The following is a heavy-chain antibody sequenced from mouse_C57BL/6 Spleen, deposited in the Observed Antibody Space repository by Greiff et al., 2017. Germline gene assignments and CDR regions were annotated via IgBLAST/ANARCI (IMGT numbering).Heavy chain of an antibody. J-gene: IGHJ2*01. CDR3: ARSKAVYGSSNYFDY. CDR2: INPNNGGT. Sequence: EVKLQQSGPELVKPGASVKISCKASGYTFTDYYMNWVKQSHGKSLEWIGDINPNNGGTSYNQKFKGKATLTVDKSSSTAYMELRSLTSEYSAVYYCARSKAVYGSSNYFDYWGQGTTRTVSS. CDR1: GYTFTDYY. V-gene: IGHV1-26*01. D-gene: IGHD1-1*01.